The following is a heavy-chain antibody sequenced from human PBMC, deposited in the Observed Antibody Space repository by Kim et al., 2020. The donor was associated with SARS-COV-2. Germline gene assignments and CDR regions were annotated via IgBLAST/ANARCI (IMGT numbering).Heavy chain of an antibody. J-gene: IGHJ2*01. CDR3: ARLRFLEWLSPGWYFDL. V-gene: IGHV4-4*02. D-gene: IGHD3-3*01. CDR1: GGSISSSNW. Sequence: SETLSLTCAVSGGSISSSNWWSWVRQPPGKGLEWMGVIYHSGSTNYNPSLKSRVTISVDKSKNQFSLKLSSVTAADTAVYYCARLRFLEWLSPGWYFDLWGRGTLVTVSS. CDR2: IYHSGST.